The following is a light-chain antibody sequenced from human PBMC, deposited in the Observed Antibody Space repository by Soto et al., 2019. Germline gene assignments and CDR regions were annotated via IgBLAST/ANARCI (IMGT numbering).Light chain of an antibody. CDR2: DVS. CDR3: CSYAGTYSLV. V-gene: IGLV2-11*01. J-gene: IGLJ1*01. CDR1: SSDVGGYNY. Sequence: QSVLTQPRSVSGSPGQSVTISCTGTSSDVGGYNYVSWYQQHPGKAPKLMIYDVSKRPSGVPDRFSCSKSGNTASLTISGLQAEDGADYYCCSYAGTYSLVFGTGTKVTVL.